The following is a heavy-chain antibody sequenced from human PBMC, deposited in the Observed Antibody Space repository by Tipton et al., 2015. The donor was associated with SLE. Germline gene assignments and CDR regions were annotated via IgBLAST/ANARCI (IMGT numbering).Heavy chain of an antibody. CDR2: INHSGST. CDR1: GGSFSGYY. Sequence: TLSLTCAVYGGSFSGYYWSWIRQPPGKGLEWIGEINHSGSTNYNPSLESRVTISVDTSKNQFSLKLSSVTAADTAMYYCARGGGLYYYFDYWGQGTLVTVSS. CDR3: ARGGGLYYYFDY. D-gene: IGHD3-10*01. V-gene: IGHV4-34*01. J-gene: IGHJ4*02.